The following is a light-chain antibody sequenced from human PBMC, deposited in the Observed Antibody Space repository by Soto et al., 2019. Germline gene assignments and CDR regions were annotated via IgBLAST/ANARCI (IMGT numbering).Light chain of an antibody. CDR2: DAS. J-gene: IGKJ1*01. CDR1: HTINYW. Sequence: DIELTQSPSTLSASVGDRVTITCRASHTINYWLAWYQQKPGKVPKLLIYDASTLESGVPSRFSGSGSGTEFTLTISSLQPDDFATYYCHSGTFGQGTKV. CDR3: HSGT. V-gene: IGKV1-5*01.